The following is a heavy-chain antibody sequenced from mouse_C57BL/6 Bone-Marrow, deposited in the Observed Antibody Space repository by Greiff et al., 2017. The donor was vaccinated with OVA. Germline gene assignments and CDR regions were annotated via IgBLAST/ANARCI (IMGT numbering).Heavy chain of an antibody. CDR1: GYTFTSYW. V-gene: IGHV1-55*01. D-gene: IGHD1-1*01. CDR2: IYPGSGST. CDR3: ARCGSSYCWYFDV. Sequence: QVQLQQSGAELVKPGASVKMSCKASGYTFTSYWITWVKQRPGQGLEWIGDIYPGSGSTNYNEKFKSKATLTVDTSSSTAYMQLSSLTSEDSAVYYCARCGSSYCWYFDVWGTGTTVTVSS. J-gene: IGHJ1*03.